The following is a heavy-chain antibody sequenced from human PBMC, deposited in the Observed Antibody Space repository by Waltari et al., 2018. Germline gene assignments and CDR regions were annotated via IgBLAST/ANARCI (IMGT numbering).Heavy chain of an antibody. CDR1: EFTFSIYS. V-gene: IGHV3-21*01. CDR2: SSGNSNHI. J-gene: IGHJ4*02. D-gene: IGHD3-22*01. CDR3: ARVLTSRSSGYSYYFDY. Sequence: EVQLVESGGGLVKPGGSLRLSCAASEFTFSIYSMNWVRQAPGKGLEWVSPSSGNSNHIYHADKVKGRFTISRVNAKNSLYLQMNSLRAEDTAVYYGARVLTSRSSGYSYYFDYWGQGTLVTVSS.